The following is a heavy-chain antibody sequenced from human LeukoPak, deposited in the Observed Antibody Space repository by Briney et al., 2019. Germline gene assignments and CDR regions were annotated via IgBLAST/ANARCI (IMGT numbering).Heavy chain of an antibody. D-gene: IGHD3-10*01. CDR1: GYSFTSYW. J-gene: IGHJ4*02. Sequence: GESLKISCKGSGYSFTSYWIGWVRQMPGKGVEWMGIIYSGDSDTRYSPSFQGQVTISADKSISTAYLRWSSLKASDTAMYYCARLTMVRGVDYWGQGTLVTVSS. CDR3: ARLTMVRGVDY. V-gene: IGHV5-51*01. CDR2: IYSGDSDT.